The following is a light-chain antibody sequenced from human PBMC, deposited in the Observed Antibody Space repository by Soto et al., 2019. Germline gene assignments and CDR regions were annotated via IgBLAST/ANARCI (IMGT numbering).Light chain of an antibody. CDR1: QSVSSN. CDR3: QQYNNWPPLT. V-gene: IGKV3-15*01. J-gene: IGKJ4*01. CDR2: GAS. Sequence: EIVMTQSPATLSVSPGERATLSCRASQSVSSNLAWYQQKPGQAPRLLIYGASTRATGIPARFSGSGSGTEVNLTISSLQSADFAVDYCQQYNNWPPLTFGGGTKVEIK.